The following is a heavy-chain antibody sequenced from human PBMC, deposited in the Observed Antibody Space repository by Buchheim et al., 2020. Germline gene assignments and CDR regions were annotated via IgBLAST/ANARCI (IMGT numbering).Heavy chain of an antibody. D-gene: IGHD1-26*01. J-gene: IGHJ4*02. CDR2: TNEDGSIT. CDR1: GFTFSTYW. V-gene: IGHV3-74*01. Sequence: EVQLEESGGGLVQPGGSLRLSCAASGFTFSTYWMHWVRQVPGKGLVWVSRTNEDGSITDYADSVKGRFTISRDNAENTLYLYMNSLRVEDTAMYYCGRDLSGSQDYWGQGTL. CDR3: GRDLSGSQDY.